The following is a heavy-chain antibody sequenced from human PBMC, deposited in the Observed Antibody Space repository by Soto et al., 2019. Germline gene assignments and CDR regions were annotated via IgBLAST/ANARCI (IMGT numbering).Heavy chain of an antibody. CDR3: ARVGIVGTRALDY. CDR2: IYYSGST. CDR1: GGSVSSGSYY. Sequence: SETLSLTCTVSGGSVSSGSYYWSWIRQPPGKGLEWIGYIYYSGSTSYNPSLKSRVTISVDTSKNQFSLKLSSVTAADTAVYYCARVGIVGTRALDYWGQGTLVTVSS. J-gene: IGHJ4*02. V-gene: IGHV4-61*01. D-gene: IGHD1-26*01.